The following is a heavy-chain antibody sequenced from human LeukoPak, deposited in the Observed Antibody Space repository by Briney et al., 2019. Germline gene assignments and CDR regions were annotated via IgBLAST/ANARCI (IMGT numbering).Heavy chain of an antibody. V-gene: IGHV3-30*02. J-gene: IGHJ5*02. CDR3: VQGASCFGTTCYNLGWFAP. CDR1: GLSFSNFG. Sequence: GGSLRLSCAASGLSFSNFGMHWVRQAPGKGLEWVAFIRFDGSDKYYADSVKGRFTISRDNSKNSLFLQMNSLRPDDTAVYHCVQGASCFGTTCYNLGWFAPWGQGTLVTVSS. D-gene: IGHD2-2*02. CDR2: IRFDGSDK.